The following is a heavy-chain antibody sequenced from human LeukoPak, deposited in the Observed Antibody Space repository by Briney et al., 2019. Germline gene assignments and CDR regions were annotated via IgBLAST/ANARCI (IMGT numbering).Heavy chain of an antibody. CDR1: GGTLSSYA. Sequence: SVKVSCKASGGTLSSYAISWVRQAPGQGLEWMGGIIPIFGTANYAQKFQGRVTITADESTSTAYMELSSLKSEDTAVYYCARGDYDSSGYQPAEYFQHWGQGTLVTVSS. J-gene: IGHJ1*01. V-gene: IGHV1-69*13. CDR2: IIPIFGTA. D-gene: IGHD3-22*01. CDR3: ARGDYDSSGYQPAEYFQH.